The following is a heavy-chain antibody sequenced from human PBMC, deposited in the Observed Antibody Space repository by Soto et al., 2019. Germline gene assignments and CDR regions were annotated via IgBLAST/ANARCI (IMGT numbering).Heavy chain of an antibody. CDR3: ARGDDFWSGYPFDY. V-gene: IGHV4-34*01. CDR1: GGSFRGFY. D-gene: IGHD3-3*01. CDR2: INHSGSA. Sequence: SETLSLTCAVYGGSFRGFYWTWIRQPPGKGLEWIGEINHSGSAKYNPSLKSRVTISVDTSKNQVSLKLSSVTAEDSSVYYCARGDDFWSGYPFDYWGRGTLVTVS. J-gene: IGHJ4*02.